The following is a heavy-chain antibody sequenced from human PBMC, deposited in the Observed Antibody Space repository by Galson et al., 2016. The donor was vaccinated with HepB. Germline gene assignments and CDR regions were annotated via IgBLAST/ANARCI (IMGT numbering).Heavy chain of an antibody. J-gene: IGHJ4*02. CDR1: GFTFSTFW. CDR2: IKQDGSEI. V-gene: IGHV3-7*01. CDR3: ARYNWKYAPCDN. D-gene: IGHD1-7*01. Sequence: SLRLSCAVSGFTFSTFWMSWVRQAPGKGLEWVANIKQDGSEIFYMDSVKGRFTISRDNAKNSLYLQKNSLRAEDTAVYYCARYNWKYAPCDNWGQGTLVTVSS.